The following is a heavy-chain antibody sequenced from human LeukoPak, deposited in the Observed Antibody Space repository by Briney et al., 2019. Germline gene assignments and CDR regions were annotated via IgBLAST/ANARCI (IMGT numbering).Heavy chain of an antibody. Sequence: ASVKVSCKASGYTFTSYYMHWVRQAPGQGLEWMGIINPSGGSTSYAQKFQGRVTMTRDMSTSTVYMELSSLRSEDTAVYYCARDATVVTPGAWFDPWGQGTLVTVSS. CDR2: INPSGGST. J-gene: IGHJ5*02. CDR1: GYTFTSYY. V-gene: IGHV1-46*01. D-gene: IGHD4-23*01. CDR3: ARDATVVTPGAWFDP.